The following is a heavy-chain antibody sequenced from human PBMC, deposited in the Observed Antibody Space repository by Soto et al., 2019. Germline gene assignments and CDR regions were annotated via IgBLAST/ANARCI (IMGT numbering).Heavy chain of an antibody. CDR2: IWYDGGNK. Sequence: GGSLRLSCASSGFPFSSYGMHWVRQAPGKGLEWLAFIWYDGGNKYHADSVKGRFTISRDNSKNKLYLQMSSLRAEDTAVYYCARDQSWHDLVWWFDPWGQGTLVTVSS. J-gene: IGHJ5*02. CDR3: ARDQSWHDLVWWFDP. CDR1: GFPFSSYG. D-gene: IGHD1-1*01. V-gene: IGHV3-33*01.